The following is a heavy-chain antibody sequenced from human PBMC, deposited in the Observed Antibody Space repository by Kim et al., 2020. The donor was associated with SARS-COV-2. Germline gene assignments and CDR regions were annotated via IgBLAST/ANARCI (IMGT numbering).Heavy chain of an antibody. J-gene: IGHJ4*02. CDR2: ISYDENNR. D-gene: IGHD5-18*01. Sequence: GGSLRLSCAASGFTFNAYAMHWVRQAPGKGLEWVAVISYDENNRYYAESVKGRFTISRDNSRNTLYMHMNSLRAEDTAVYYCARDGYSSVRGQFYFDYWGQGTLVTVSS. CDR1: GFTFNAYA. CDR3: ARDGYSSVRGQFYFDY. V-gene: IGHV3-30-3*01.